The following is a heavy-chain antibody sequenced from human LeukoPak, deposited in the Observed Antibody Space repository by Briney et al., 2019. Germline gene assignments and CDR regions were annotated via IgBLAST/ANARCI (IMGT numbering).Heavy chain of an antibody. V-gene: IGHV3-73*01. J-gene: IGHJ4*02. D-gene: IGHD5-24*01. CDR3: ARMTINGNYPPDY. CDR1: GFTFSGSA. CDR2: IRSKANSYAT. Sequence: GGSLKLSCAASGFTFSGSAMHWVRQASGKGLEWVGRIRSKANSYATAYAASVKGRFTISRDDSKNTAYLQMNSLRAEDTAVYYCARMTINGNYPPDYWGQGTLVTVSS.